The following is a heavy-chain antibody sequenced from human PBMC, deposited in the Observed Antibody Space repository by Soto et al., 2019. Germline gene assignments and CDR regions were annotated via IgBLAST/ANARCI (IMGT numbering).Heavy chain of an antibody. CDR3: ARETKPPWDLRHGYFDL. CDR2: INPNSGGT. D-gene: IGHD1-26*01. V-gene: IGHV1-2*04. J-gene: IGHJ2*01. Sequence: QVQLVQSGAEVKKPGASVKVSCKASGYTFTGYYMHWVRQAPGQGLEWMGWINPNSGGTNYAQKLQGWVTMTRDTSISTAYMELSRLRSDDTAVYYCARETKPPWDLRHGYFDLWGRGTLVTVSS. CDR1: GYTFTGYY.